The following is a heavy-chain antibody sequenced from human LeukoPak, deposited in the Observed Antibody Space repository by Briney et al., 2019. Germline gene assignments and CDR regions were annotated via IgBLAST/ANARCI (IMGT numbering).Heavy chain of an antibody. Sequence: GASVKVSFKASGGTFSSYAISWVRQAPGQGLEWMGGIIPIFGTANYAQKFQGRVTITADESTSTAYMELSSLRSEDTAVYYCARDSVPNDYGDYDWYTDAFDIWGQGTMVTVSS. CDR2: IIPIFGTA. V-gene: IGHV1-69*13. CDR3: ARDSVPNDYGDYDWYTDAFDI. CDR1: GGTFSSYA. D-gene: IGHD4-17*01. J-gene: IGHJ3*02.